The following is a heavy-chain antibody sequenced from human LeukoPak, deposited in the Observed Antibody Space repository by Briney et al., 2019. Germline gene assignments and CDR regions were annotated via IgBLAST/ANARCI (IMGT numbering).Heavy chain of an antibody. CDR3: ARGIVPAAFDI. V-gene: IGHV3-43*02. J-gene: IGHJ3*02. Sequence: GGSLRLSCAASGFTFDDYAMHWVRQAPGKGLEWVSLISGDGGSTYYADSAKGRFTISRDNAKNSLYLQMNSLRAEDTAVYYCARGIVPAAFDIWGQGTMVTVSS. CDR2: ISGDGGST. CDR1: GFTFDDYA. D-gene: IGHD2-2*01.